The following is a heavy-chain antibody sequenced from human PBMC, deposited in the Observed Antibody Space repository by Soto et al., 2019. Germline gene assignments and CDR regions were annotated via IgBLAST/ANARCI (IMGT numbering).Heavy chain of an antibody. J-gene: IGHJ4*02. CDR1: GFTFSSYG. Sequence: EVQLVESGGGLVKPGWSLRLSCAASGFTFSSYGMNWVRQAPGKGLEWVSSITSNSDYIYYAVSVKGRFTISRDNAKNSLCLQMNGLRADDAAVYYCARVDGYSSPNDHWGQGTLVTVSS. CDR2: ITSNSDYI. CDR3: ARVDGYSSPNDH. V-gene: IGHV3-21*01. D-gene: IGHD2-2*03.